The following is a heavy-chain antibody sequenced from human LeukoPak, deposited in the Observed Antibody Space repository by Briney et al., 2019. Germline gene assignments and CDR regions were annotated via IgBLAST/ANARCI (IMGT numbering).Heavy chain of an antibody. D-gene: IGHD6-19*01. CDR1: GFTFSSYS. V-gene: IGHV3-21*01. J-gene: IGHJ4*02. CDR2: ISSSSSYI. Sequence: PGGSLRLSCAASGFTFSSYSMNWVRQAPGKGLEWVSSISSSSSYIYYADSVKGRFTISRDNAKNSLYLQMNSLRAEDTAVYYCARAPVYSSGWYWDFDYWGQGTLVTVSS. CDR3: ARAPVYSSGWYWDFDY.